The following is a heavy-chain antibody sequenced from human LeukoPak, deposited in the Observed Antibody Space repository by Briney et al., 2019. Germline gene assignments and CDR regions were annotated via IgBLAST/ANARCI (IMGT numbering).Heavy chain of an antibody. CDR1: GGSISSSSHY. Sequence: SETLSLTCTVSGGSISSSSHYWGWIRQPPGKGLEWIGGVYYSGSTYDNPSLKSRVTISVDTSKNHFSLKLSSVTAAGTAVYYCARQYCSGGSCYLDYWGQGTLVSVSS. CDR3: ARQYCSGGSCYLDY. D-gene: IGHD2-15*01. V-gene: IGHV4-39*01. J-gene: IGHJ4*02. CDR2: VYYSGST.